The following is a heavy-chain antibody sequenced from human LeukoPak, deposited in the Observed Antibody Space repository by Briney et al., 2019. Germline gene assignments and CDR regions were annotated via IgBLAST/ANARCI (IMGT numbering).Heavy chain of an antibody. CDR1: GGSISTYY. CDR2: VYRSGNT. CDR3: ARVLDLSKRGLDAFDI. V-gene: IGHV4-4*07. D-gene: IGHD3-16*01. Sequence: SETLSLTCSVSGGSISTYYWSWIRQPAGKGLEWIGRVYRSGNTNYNPSLKSRVTISVDTSKKQFSLKLSSATAADTAVYYCARVLDLSKRGLDAFDIWGQGTMVTVSS. J-gene: IGHJ3*02.